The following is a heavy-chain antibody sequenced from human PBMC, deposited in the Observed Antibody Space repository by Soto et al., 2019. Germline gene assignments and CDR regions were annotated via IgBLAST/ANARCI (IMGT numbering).Heavy chain of an antibody. D-gene: IGHD4-17*01. CDR3: AKDYGDFWDPLDY. Sequence: EVHLLESGGGLVQPGGSLRLSCPASGFTFSSYAMSWVRQAPGKGLEWVSGITGSGDKRYYADSVKGRFTISRDNSKNTLYLQMNSLRVEDTAVFYCAKDYGDFWDPLDYWGQGTLVTVSS. CDR1: GFTFSSYA. J-gene: IGHJ4*02. V-gene: IGHV3-23*01. CDR2: ITGSGDKR.